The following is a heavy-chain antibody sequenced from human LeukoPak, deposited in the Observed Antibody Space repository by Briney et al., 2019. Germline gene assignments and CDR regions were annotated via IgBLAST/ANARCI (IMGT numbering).Heavy chain of an antibody. CDR3: ARDLALDYYDSSGYQNWFDP. D-gene: IGHD3-22*01. J-gene: IGHJ5*02. CDR1: GYTFTGYY. V-gene: IGHV1-2*06. CDR2: INPNSGGT. Sequence: ASVKVSCKASGYTFTGYYMHWVRQAPGQGLEWMGRINPNSGGTNYAQKFQGRVTMTRDTSISTAYMELSRLRSDDTAVYYCARDLALDYYDSSGYQNWFDPWGQGTLVTVSS.